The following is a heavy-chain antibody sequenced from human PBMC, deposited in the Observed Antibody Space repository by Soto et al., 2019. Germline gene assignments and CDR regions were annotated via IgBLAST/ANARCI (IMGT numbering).Heavy chain of an antibody. Sequence: VSVKVSCKASGYTFTSHGISWVRQAPGQGLEWLGWISTYNSRTHYAQKVQGRVTMTTDTSTSTAYLDLRSLTFDDTAVYYCARARYCASPSCYKHYYYGMDTWGQGTTVTVSS. D-gene: IGHD2-2*02. J-gene: IGHJ6*02. CDR2: ISTYNSRT. CDR3: ARARYCASPSCYKHYYYGMDT. V-gene: IGHV1-18*04. CDR1: GYTFTSHG.